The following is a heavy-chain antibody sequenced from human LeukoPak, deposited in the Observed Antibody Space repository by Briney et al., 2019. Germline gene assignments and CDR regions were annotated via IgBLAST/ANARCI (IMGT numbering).Heavy chain of an antibody. Sequence: SETLSLTCTVSGGFISSYYWSWIRQPPGEGLEWIGYIYYSGSTNYNPSLKSRVTISVDTSKNQFSLKLSSVTAADTAVYYCARHASEGGPAAAGYYYYGMDVWGQGTTVTVSS. D-gene: IGHD6-13*01. CDR1: GGFISSYY. CDR2: IYYSGST. V-gene: IGHV4-59*08. J-gene: IGHJ6*02. CDR3: ARHASEGGPAAAGYYYYGMDV.